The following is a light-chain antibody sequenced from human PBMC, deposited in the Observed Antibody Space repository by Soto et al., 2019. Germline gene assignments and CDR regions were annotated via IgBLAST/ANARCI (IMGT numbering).Light chain of an antibody. V-gene: IGKV3-20*01. Sequence: EIVMTPSPATLSLSPGERATLYCRASQTIDNTLAWYQRKPGQAPRLLIYAASSRAAGIPDRFSGSGSGTDFTLTISRLEPEDFAVYYCQQYGSSPWTFGQGTKVDIK. CDR3: QQYGSSPWT. CDR1: QTIDNT. CDR2: AAS. J-gene: IGKJ1*01.